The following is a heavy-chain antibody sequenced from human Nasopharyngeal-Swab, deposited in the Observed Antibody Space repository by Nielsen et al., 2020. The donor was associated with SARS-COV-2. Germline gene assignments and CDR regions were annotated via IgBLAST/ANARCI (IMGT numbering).Heavy chain of an antibody. Sequence: GGSLRLSCAASGFTFSSYWMNWVRQAPGKGLEWVSYISSSSSTIYYADSVKGRFTISRDNAKNSLYLQMNSLRAEDTAVYYCARVDYGGNLDAFDIWGQGTMVTVSS. J-gene: IGHJ3*02. CDR3: ARVDYGGNLDAFDI. CDR1: GFTFSSYW. D-gene: IGHD4-23*01. V-gene: IGHV3-48*01. CDR2: ISSSSSTI.